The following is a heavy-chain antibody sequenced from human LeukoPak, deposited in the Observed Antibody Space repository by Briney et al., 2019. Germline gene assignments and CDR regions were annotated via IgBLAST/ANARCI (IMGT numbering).Heavy chain of an antibody. D-gene: IGHD2-2*01. Sequence: GGSLKLSCAASGFTFSGSAMHWVRQASGKGLEWVGRIRSKANSYATAYAASVKGRFTISRDDSKNTAYLQMNSLKTEDTAVYYCTRQHCSSTSCYGGWGRGTLVTVSS. V-gene: IGHV3-73*01. CDR1: GFTFSGSA. CDR2: IRSKANSYAT. J-gene: IGHJ4*02. CDR3: TRQHCSSTSCYGG.